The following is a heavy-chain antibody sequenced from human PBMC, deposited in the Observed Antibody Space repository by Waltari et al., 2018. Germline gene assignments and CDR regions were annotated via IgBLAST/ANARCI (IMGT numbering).Heavy chain of an antibody. V-gene: IGHV1-69-2*01. CDR3: ATALGDSSSASRPFDF. J-gene: IGHJ3*01. CDR1: GYTFSDYY. Sequence: EVQLLQSGAELKEPGTTVRISSTVSGYTFSDYYLHWVQQAPGNGLRWMGLVDPEDGETIYADNFQGRVTISADTSTDTAFMELSSLRSEDTAVFYCATALGDSSSASRPFDFWGQGTMITVSS. D-gene: IGHD6-19*01. CDR2: VDPEDGET.